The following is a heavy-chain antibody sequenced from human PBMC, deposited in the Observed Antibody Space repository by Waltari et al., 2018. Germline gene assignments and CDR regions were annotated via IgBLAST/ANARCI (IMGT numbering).Heavy chain of an antibody. CDR3: ARVVYYYDSSGYYYVWFDP. CDR2: IYHSGST. V-gene: IGHV4-38-2*01. CDR1: GYSISSGYY. J-gene: IGHJ5*02. Sequence: QVQLQESGPGLVKPSETLSLTCAVSGYSISSGYYWGWIRQPPGKGLEWIGSIYHSGSTYYNPSLKSRVTISVDTSKNQFSLKLSSVTAADTAVYYGARVVYYYDSSGYYYVWFDPWGQGTLVTVSS. D-gene: IGHD3-22*01.